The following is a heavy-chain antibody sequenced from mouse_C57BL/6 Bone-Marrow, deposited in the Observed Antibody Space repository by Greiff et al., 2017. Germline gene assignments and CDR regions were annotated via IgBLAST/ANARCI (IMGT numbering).Heavy chain of an antibody. V-gene: IGHV5-15*01. CDR2: ISNLAYSI. J-gene: IGHJ3*01. D-gene: IGHD1-1*01. CDR3: ARPYYYGSSASWFAY. CDR1: GFTFSDYG. Sequence: EVKVVESGGGLVQPGGSLKLSCAASGFTFSDYGMAWVRQAPRKGPEWVAFISNLAYSIYYADTVTGRFTISRENAKNTLYLEMSSLRSEDTAMYYCARPYYYGSSASWFAYWGQGTLVTVSA.